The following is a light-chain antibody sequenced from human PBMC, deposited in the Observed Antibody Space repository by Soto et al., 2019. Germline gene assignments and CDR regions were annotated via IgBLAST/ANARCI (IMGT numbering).Light chain of an antibody. Sequence: IFFTHSPCTLALSRGERSTLSCMSSQTGSNSYLAWYQQKSGQAPRLLIYGVSTRATGIPDRFSGSGSGTEFALTISRLEPEDFAVYICQHYGYPQWTFGPGTKVDI. CDR1: QTGSNSY. CDR2: GVS. J-gene: IGKJ1*01. V-gene: IGKV3-20*01. CDR3: QHYGYPQWT.